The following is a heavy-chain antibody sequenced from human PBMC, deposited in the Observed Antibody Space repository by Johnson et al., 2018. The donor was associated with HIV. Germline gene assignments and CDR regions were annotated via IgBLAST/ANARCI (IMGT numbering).Heavy chain of an antibody. CDR3: ASQGVVRLEKAFDI. CDR1: GFSFSSYG. J-gene: IGHJ3*02. D-gene: IGHD3-10*01. Sequence: QVQLVESGGGVVQPGGSLRLSCAASGFSFSSYGIHWVRQAPGKGPEWVAAISYDGSVQSYADSVKGRFTISRDNAKNSLFLQISSLRAEDTAVYYCASQGVVRLEKAFDIWGQGTMVTVSS. CDR2: ISYDGSVQ. V-gene: IGHV3-30*19.